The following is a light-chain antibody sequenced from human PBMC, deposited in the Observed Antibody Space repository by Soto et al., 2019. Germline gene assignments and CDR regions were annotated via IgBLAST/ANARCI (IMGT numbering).Light chain of an antibody. CDR1: QSVSSN. V-gene: IGKV3-15*01. Sequence: EIVVTQSPATLSVSPGERSTLSGRPSQSVSSNLAWYQQKPGQAPRLLIYGASTRATGIPARFSGSGSGTEFTLTISSLQSEDFAVYYCQQYNNWPPWTFGQGTKVDIK. CDR2: GAS. J-gene: IGKJ1*01. CDR3: QQYNNWPPWT.